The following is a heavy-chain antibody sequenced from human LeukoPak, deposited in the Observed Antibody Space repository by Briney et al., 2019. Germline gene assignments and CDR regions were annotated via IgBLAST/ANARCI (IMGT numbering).Heavy chain of an antibody. CDR1: GYSFTVYF. CDR3: ARVKFPAKYAFDI. CDR2: INPNSRDT. J-gene: IGHJ3*02. D-gene: IGHD4/OR15-4a*01. V-gene: IGHV1-2*02. Sequence: ASVTVSFTASGYSFTVYFMHWVRQAPGQGLEWMGWINPNSRDTIYSPNFQGRVTMTRDTSISTAYMELSSLRSDDTAVYYCARVKFPAKYAFDIWGQGTMVTVSS.